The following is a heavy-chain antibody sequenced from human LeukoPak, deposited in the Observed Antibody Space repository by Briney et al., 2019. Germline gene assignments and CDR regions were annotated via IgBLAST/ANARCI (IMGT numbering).Heavy chain of an antibody. CDR3: ARDPMIVGREAFDI. CDR2: MSYSGST. V-gene: IGHV4-61*03. Sequence: SETLSLTCTVSGASISSGDYHWNWIRQPPGKGLEWIGYMSYSGSTNYNPSLRSRVTISLDTSKNHFSLKLSSVTAADTAVYYCARDPMIVGREAFDIWGQGTMVIVSS. CDR1: GASISSGDYH. D-gene: IGHD3-22*01. J-gene: IGHJ3*02.